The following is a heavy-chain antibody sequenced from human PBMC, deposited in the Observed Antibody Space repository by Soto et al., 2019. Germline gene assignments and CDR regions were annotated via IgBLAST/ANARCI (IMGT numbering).Heavy chain of an antibody. CDR2: IYYSGST. D-gene: IGHD5-18*01. V-gene: IGHV4-59*01. Sequence: QVQLQESGPGLVKPSETLSLTCTVSGGSISSYYWSWIRQPPGQGLEWIGYIYYSGSTNYNPSLRSRVTISVDKSKNQFSLKLSSVTAADTAVYYCARVGREEGYGWHSFDYWGQGTLVTVSS. CDR1: GGSISSYY. CDR3: ARVGREEGYGWHSFDY. J-gene: IGHJ4*02.